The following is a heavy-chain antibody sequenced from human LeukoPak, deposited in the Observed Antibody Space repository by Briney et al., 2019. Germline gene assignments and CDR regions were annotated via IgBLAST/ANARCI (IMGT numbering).Heavy chain of an antibody. CDR2: IYYSGTT. CDR1: GGPISSGGYY. CDR3: ARSGTVTTWNY. V-gene: IGHV4-31*03. D-gene: IGHD4-17*01. Sequence: PSQTLSLTCTVSGGPISSGGYYWSWIRQHPGKGQEWIGCIYYSGTTYYHPSLTSRVAISVDTSKNQFSLKLSSVTAADTAVYYCARSGTVTTWNYWGQGTLVTVSS. J-gene: IGHJ4*02.